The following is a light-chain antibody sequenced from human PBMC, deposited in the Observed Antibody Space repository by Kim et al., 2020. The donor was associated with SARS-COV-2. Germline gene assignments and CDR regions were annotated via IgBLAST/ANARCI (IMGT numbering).Light chain of an antibody. CDR1: QSVSSSY. V-gene: IGKV3-20*01. CDR2: GSS. J-gene: IGKJ2*01. Sequence: LSPGERATLSCRASQSVSSSYLALYQQKPGQAPRLLIYGSSSRATGIPDRFSGSGSGTDVTLTISRLEPEDFAVYYCQQYGSSPYTFGQGTKLEI. CDR3: QQYGSSPYT.